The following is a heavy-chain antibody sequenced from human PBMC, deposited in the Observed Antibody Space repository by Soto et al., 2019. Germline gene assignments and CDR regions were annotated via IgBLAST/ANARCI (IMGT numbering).Heavy chain of an antibody. CDR3: AREYYGLLTGYYTDY. D-gene: IGHD3-9*01. J-gene: IGHJ4*02. CDR1: GFPFSSYW. V-gene: IGHV3-74*01. Sequence: EVQLVESGGDLVQRGGSLRLSCAASGFPFSSYWMHWVRPTPGKGLDWVARIRGDGVTTYYADSVTGRFTVSRDNAKNSLSLQLSGLRAEDTAVYYCAREYYGLLTGYYTDYWGQGTLVSVSS. CDR2: IRGDGVTT.